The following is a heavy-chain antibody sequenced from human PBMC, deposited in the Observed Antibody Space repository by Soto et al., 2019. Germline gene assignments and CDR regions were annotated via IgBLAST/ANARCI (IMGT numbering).Heavy chain of an antibody. CDR3: ARGYCSSTSCYLSWFDP. V-gene: IGHV6-1*01. CDR2: TYYRSKWYN. J-gene: IGHJ5*02. Sequence: QVQLQQSGPGLVKPSQTLSLTCAISGDSVSSNSAAWNWIRQSPSRGLEWLGRTYYRSKWYNDYAVSVKSRITINPDTSKNQFSLQLNSVTPEDTAVYYCARGYCSSTSCYLSWFDPWGQGTLVTVSS. D-gene: IGHD2-2*01. CDR1: GDSVSSNSAA.